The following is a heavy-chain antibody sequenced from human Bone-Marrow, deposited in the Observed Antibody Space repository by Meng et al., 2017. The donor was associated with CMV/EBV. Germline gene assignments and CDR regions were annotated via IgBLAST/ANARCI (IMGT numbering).Heavy chain of an antibody. Sequence: SETLSLTCAVYGGSFSGYYWSWIRQPPGKGLEWIGEINHSGSTNYNPSLKSRVTISVDTSKNQFFLGLSSVTAADTAVYYCARVLKSDYGGNSFGGDHWGQGTLVTVSS. CDR1: GGSFSGYY. D-gene: IGHD4-23*01. V-gene: IGHV4-34*01. CDR2: INHSGST. J-gene: IGHJ4*02. CDR3: ARVLKSDYGGNSFGGDH.